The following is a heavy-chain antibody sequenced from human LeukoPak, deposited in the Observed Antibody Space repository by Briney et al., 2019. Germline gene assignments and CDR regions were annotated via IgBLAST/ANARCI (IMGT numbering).Heavy chain of an antibody. J-gene: IGHJ4*02. V-gene: IGHV4-39*01. CDR1: GGSISSSSYY. CDR2: IYYSGST. Sequence: PSETLSLTCTVSGGSISSSSYYWGWIRQPPGKGLEWIGSIYYSGSTYYNPSLKSRVTISVDPSKNQFSLKLSSVTAADTAVYYCARLNREGGGVNYYDSSGYNYWGQGTLVTVSS. D-gene: IGHD3-22*01. CDR3: ARLNREGGGVNYYDSSGYNY.